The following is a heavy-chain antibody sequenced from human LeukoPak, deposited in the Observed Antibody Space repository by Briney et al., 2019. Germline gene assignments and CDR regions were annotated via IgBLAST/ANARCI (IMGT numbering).Heavy chain of an antibody. Sequence: ASVKVSCKASGYTFTSYGISWVRQAPGQGLEWMGWISAYNGNTNYAQKLQGRVTMTRNTSISTAYMELSSLRSEDTAVYYCARLKTWGRRGMDVWGQGTTVTVSS. D-gene: IGHD1-26*01. J-gene: IGHJ6*02. CDR2: ISAYNGNT. CDR3: ARLKTWGRRGMDV. V-gene: IGHV1-18*01. CDR1: GYTFTSYG.